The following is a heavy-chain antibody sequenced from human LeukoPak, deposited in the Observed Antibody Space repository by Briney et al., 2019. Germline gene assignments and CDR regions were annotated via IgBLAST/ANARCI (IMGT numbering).Heavy chain of an antibody. Sequence: GGSLRLSCAASGFTFDDYGMSWVRQAPGKGLEWVSGINWNGGSTGYADSVKGRFTISRDNAKNSLYLQMNSLRAEDTALYYCARWGGHDYGDYIENAFDIWGQGTMVTVSS. CDR3: ARWGGHDYGDYIENAFDI. CDR2: INWNGGST. J-gene: IGHJ3*02. CDR1: GFTFDDYG. D-gene: IGHD4-17*01. V-gene: IGHV3-20*04.